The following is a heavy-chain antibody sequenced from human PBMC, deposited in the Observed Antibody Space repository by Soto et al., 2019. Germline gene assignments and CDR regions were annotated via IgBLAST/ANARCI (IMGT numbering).Heavy chain of an antibody. D-gene: IGHD1-1*01. V-gene: IGHV1-18*01. CDR3: ARDGWKEYYWFDP. J-gene: IGHJ5*02. Sequence: ASVKVCCKASGGTLSSYAISWVRQAPGQGLEWMGWISAYNGNTNYAQKLQGRVTMTTDTSTSTAYMELRSLRSDDTAVYYCARDGWKEYYWFDPWGQGTLVTVSS. CDR2: ISAYNGNT. CDR1: GGTLSSYA.